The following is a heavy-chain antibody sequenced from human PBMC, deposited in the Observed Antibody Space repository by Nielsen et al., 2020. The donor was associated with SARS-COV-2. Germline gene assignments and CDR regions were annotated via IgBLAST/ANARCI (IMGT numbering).Heavy chain of an antibody. V-gene: IGHV3-23*01. CDR2: ISHDSGTT. J-gene: IGHJ5*02. CDR1: GFTFDDYG. CDR3: AKGPMRYCSGGSCYVET. Sequence: GGSLRLSCAASGFTFDDYGMSWVRQAPGKGLEWVSSISHDSGTTYSVKGRFTISRDNSKNTLFLQMNSLTVEDTAVYYCAKGPMRYCSGGSCYVETWGQGTLVTVSA. D-gene: IGHD2-15*01.